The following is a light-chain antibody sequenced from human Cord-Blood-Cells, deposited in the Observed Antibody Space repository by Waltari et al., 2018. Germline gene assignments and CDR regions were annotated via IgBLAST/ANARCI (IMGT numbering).Light chain of an antibody. CDR1: SSDVGGYNY. V-gene: IGLV2-14*01. Sequence: QSALTQPAPVSGSPGQSITLPSTGTSSDVGGYNYGSLYQQHPGKAPKPMIYQVSNRPSGVSNRFSGSKSGNTASLTISGLQAEDEADYYCSSYTSSSTRVFGTGTKVTVL. J-gene: IGLJ1*01. CDR2: QVS. CDR3: SSYTSSSTRV.